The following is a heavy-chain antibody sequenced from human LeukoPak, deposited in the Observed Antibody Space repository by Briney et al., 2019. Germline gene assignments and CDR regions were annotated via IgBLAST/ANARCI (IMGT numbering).Heavy chain of an antibody. CDR3: ARHRSVWYDFDI. Sequence: SGTLSLTCTVSGASIRSYYWGWVRQPPGKGLEWIGYVYNIASTDYNPSLKSRLSMSIDTPNNRFSLKLTSVTAADTAMYYCARHRSVWYDFDIWGQGIMVTVPS. CDR2: VYNIAST. V-gene: IGHV4-59*08. J-gene: IGHJ3*02. CDR1: GASIRSYY. D-gene: IGHD2-8*02.